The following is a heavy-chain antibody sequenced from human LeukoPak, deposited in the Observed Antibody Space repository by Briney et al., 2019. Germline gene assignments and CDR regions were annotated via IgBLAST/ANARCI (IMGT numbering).Heavy chain of an antibody. D-gene: IGHD3-16*01. CDR2: IKSKTDGGTT. V-gene: IGHV3-15*01. Sequence: GGSLRLSCAVSGITLSNYGMSWVRQAPGKGLEWVGRIKSKTDGGTTDYAAPVKGRFTISRDDSKNTLYLQMNSLKTEDTAVYYCTTGLPVYDYVWGSPPPAWGQGTLVTVSS. J-gene: IGHJ4*02. CDR1: GITLSNYG. CDR3: TTGLPVYDYVWGSPPPA.